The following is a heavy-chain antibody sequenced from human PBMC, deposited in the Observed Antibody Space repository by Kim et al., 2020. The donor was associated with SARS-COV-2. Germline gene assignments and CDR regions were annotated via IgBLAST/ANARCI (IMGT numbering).Heavy chain of an antibody. D-gene: IGHD2-21*02. Sequence: ASVKVSCKVSGYTLTELSMHWVRQAPGKGLEWMGGFDPEDGETIYAQKFQGRVTKTEDTSTDTAYMELSSLRSEDTAVYYCATHLAYCGGDCYPKFDYWGQGTLVTVSS. CDR1: GYTLTELS. CDR3: ATHLAYCGGDCYPKFDY. CDR2: FDPEDGET. V-gene: IGHV1-24*01. J-gene: IGHJ4*02.